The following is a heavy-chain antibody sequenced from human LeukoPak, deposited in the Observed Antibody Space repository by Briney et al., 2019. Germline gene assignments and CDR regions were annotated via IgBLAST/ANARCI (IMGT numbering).Heavy chain of an antibody. Sequence: PGGSLTLSCAGSGFPFSSYEMNWLRQAPGKGLEWVLHIDSSGITIYYGDSVKGRFTISRDNAKNSIYLQMDSLRVEDTAIYYCARDSVGDLLDYWGQGTPVTVSS. CDR3: ARDSVGDLLDY. CDR1: GFPFSSYE. J-gene: IGHJ4*02. V-gene: IGHV3-48*03. CDR2: IDSSGITI. D-gene: IGHD4-17*01.